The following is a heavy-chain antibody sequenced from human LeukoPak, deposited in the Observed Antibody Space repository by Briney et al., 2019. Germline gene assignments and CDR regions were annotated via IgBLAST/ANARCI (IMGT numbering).Heavy chain of an antibody. D-gene: IGHD1-26*01. Sequence: ASVKVSCKASGYTFTSYGISWVRQAPGQGLEWTGWISAYNGNTNYAQKLQGRVTMTTDTSTSTAYMELRSLRSDDTAVYYCARNLVGAILFDYWGQGTLVTVSS. V-gene: IGHV1-18*01. CDR3: ARNLVGAILFDY. CDR2: ISAYNGNT. J-gene: IGHJ4*02. CDR1: GYTFTSYG.